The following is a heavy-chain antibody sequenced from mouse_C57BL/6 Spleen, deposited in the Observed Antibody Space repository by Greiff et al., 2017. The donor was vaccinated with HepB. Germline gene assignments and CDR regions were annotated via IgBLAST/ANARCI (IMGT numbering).Heavy chain of an antibody. V-gene: IGHV1-61*01. CDR3: ARRRLGYDYDWFAY. CDR2: IYPSDSET. J-gene: IGHJ3*01. Sequence: QVQLQQPGAELVRPGSSVKLSCKASGYTFTSYWMDWVKQRPGQGLEWIGTIYPSDSETHYNQKFKDKATLTVDKSSSTAYMQLSSLTSEDSAVYYCARRRLGYDYDWFAYWGQGTLVTVSA. D-gene: IGHD2-4*01. CDR1: GYTFTSYW.